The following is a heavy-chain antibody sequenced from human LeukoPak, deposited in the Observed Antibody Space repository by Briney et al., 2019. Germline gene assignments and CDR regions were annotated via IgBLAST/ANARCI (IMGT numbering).Heavy chain of an antibody. CDR3: ARDKALNC. J-gene: IGHJ4*02. CDR2: ISSRGSSI. CDR1: GFNFSTYE. V-gene: IGHV3-48*03. Sequence: GGSLRLSCAGSGFNFSTYEMNWVRQAPGKGLECLSYISSRGSSIYYADSVKGRFTISRDNAKNSLFLQMNSLRAEDTAVYFCARDKALNCWGQGTPVTVSS.